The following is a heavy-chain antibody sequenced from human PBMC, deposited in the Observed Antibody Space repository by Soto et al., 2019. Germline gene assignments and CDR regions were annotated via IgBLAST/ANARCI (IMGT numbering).Heavy chain of an antibody. CDR2: INTLRSAI. V-gene: IGHV3-11*01. Sequence: QEHLMESGGGLVKPGGSLRLSCAGSGFIFSDYYITWIRRAPGKGLEWVSYINTLRSAIYYADSVKGRFTISRDNAKNSLYLQMNSLRAEDTAVYYCARRLQWQLRPLDSWGRGTLVTVSS. CDR3: ARRLQWQLRPLDS. J-gene: IGHJ4*02. CDR1: GFIFSDYY. D-gene: IGHD6-19*01.